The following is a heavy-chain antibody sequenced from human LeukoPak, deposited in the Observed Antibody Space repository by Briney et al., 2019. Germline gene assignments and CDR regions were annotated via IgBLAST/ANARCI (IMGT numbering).Heavy chain of an antibody. D-gene: IGHD5-12*01. CDR2: IWYDGSNK. CDR3: ARDRAIVVATITYFDY. V-gene: IGHV3-33*01. Sequence: PGGSLRLACAASGFTFSSYGMHWVRQAPGKGLEWVAVIWYDGSNKYYADSVKGRFTISRDNSKNTLYLQMNSLRAEDTAVYYCARDRAIVVATITYFDYWGQGTLVTVSS. CDR1: GFTFSSYG. J-gene: IGHJ4*02.